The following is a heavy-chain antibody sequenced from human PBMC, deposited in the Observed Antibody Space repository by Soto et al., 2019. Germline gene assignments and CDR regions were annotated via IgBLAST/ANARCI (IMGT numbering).Heavy chain of an antibody. D-gene: IGHD1-26*01. Sequence: SQTLSLTCTLSGGSISSSSYYWGWIRQPPGKGLGWIGSIYYSGSTYYNPSLKSRVTISVDTSKNQFSLKLSSVTAADTAVDYCANVRATLPFDYWGQGTLVTVSS. CDR2: IYYSGST. V-gene: IGHV4-39*01. CDR1: GGSISSSSYY. J-gene: IGHJ4*02. CDR3: ANVRATLPFDY.